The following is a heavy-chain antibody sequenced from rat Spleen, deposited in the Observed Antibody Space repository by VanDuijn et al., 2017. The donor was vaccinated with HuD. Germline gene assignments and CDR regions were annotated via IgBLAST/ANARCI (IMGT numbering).Heavy chain of an antibody. D-gene: IGHD1-12*02. Sequence: QVQLKESGPGLVQPSQTLSLTCTVSGFSLTSYHVHWVRQPPGKGLEWMGVMWSDGDTSYNSALKSRLSIGRDTSKSQVFLKMNSLQTEDTAIYFCTRVIGYYPFDYWGQGVMVTVSS. J-gene: IGHJ2*01. V-gene: IGHV2-32*01. CDR1: GFSLTSYH. CDR2: MWSDGDT. CDR3: TRVIGYYPFDY.